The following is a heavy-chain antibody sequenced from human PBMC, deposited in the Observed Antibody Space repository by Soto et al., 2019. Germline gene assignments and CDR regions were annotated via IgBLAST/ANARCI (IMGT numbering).Heavy chain of an antibody. Sequence: WGSLRLSCEASGFTISECSMNWVRQAPGKGLEWLAYITIRTGNVLYADFVKGRFTIFRDNANSTVFLHMNSLRAEDTAVYFCARDQNSYGYALFDNWGQGALVTVSS. CDR2: ITIRTGNV. CDR3: ARDQNSYGYALFDN. J-gene: IGHJ5*02. CDR1: GFTISECS. D-gene: IGHD5-18*01. V-gene: IGHV3-48*04.